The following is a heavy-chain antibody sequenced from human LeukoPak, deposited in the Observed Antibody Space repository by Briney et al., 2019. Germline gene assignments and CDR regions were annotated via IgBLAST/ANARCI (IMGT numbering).Heavy chain of an antibody. CDR1: GFTFSDYY. D-gene: IGHD3-9*01. J-gene: IGHJ4*02. CDR3: ARTSTGGSDYDILTGYYNRRGAFDY. V-gene: IGHV3-11*01. Sequence: PGGPLGLSCAASGFTFSDYYMSWIRQAPGKGLEWVSYISSSVSTIYYADSVKGRFTISRDNAKNSLYLQMNSLRAEDTAVYYCARTSTGGSDYDILTGYYNRRGAFDYWGQGTLVTVSS. CDR2: ISSSVSTI.